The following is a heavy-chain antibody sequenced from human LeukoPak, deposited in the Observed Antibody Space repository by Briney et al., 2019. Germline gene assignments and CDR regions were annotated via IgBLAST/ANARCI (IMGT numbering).Heavy chain of an antibody. D-gene: IGHD1-26*01. CDR2: IWYDGSNK. Sequence: GGSLRLSCAASGFTFSSYAMSWVRQAPGKGLEWVAVIWYDGSNKYYADSVKGRFTISRDNSKNTLYLQMNSLRAEDTVVYYCARDWGWELRGFAQSWGQGTLVTVSS. V-gene: IGHV3-33*08. CDR1: GFTFSSYA. CDR3: ARDWGWELRGFAQS. J-gene: IGHJ4*02.